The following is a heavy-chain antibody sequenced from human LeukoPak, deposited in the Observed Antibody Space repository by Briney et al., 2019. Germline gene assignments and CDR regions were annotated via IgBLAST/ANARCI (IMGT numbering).Heavy chain of an antibody. D-gene: IGHD6-13*01. CDR1: GGTFSSYA. J-gene: IGHJ1*01. CDR2: IIPIFGTA. V-gene: IGHV1-69*13. CDR3: ARSIAAAGRGGTEYFQH. Sequence: SLKVSCKASGGTFSSYAISWVRQAPGQGLEWMGGIIPIFGTANYAQKFQGRVTITADESTSTAYMELSSLRSEDTAVYYCARSIAAAGRGGTEYFQHWGQGTLVTVSS.